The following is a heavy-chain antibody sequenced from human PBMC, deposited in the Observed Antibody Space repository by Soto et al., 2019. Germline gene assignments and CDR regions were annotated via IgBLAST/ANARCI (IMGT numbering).Heavy chain of an antibody. Sequence: QVQLVESGGGVVQPGKSLRLSCTASGFTFSTYGMHWVRQAPGKGLEWVAVIWYDGSNKYHGDSLKGRFTISRDNCKKTLYLQTNNLRAEDTAVYYCGRDGALGDTAVVDSWGQGTLVIVSS. D-gene: IGHD5-18*01. CDR1: GFTFSTYG. V-gene: IGHV3-33*01. J-gene: IGHJ4*02. CDR3: GRDGALGDTAVVDS. CDR2: IWYDGSNK.